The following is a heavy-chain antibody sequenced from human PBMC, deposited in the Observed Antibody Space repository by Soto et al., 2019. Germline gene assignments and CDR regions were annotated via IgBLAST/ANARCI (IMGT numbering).Heavy chain of an antibody. CDR2: IDPSDSQT. J-gene: IGHJ6*02. V-gene: IGHV5-10-1*01. CDR3: ARLVLGYCSGGSCYNPYYYYYGMDV. D-gene: IGHD2-15*01. CDR1: GYSFAGYW. Sequence: GESLKISCKGSGYSFAGYWITWVRQKPGKGLEWMGRIDPSDSQTYYSPSFRGHVTISVTKSIPTVFLQWSSLRASDTAMYYCARLVLGYCSGGSCYNPYYYYYGMDVWGQGTTVTVSS.